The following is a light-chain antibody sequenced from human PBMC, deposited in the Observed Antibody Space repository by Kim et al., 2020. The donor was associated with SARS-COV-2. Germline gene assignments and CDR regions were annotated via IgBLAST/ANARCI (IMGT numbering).Light chain of an antibody. CDR2: KAS. CDR3: QHYFGYSWT. J-gene: IGKJ1*01. Sequence: DIQMTQSPSTLSASVGDRVTITCRASQTIKTWLAWYQQKPGKAPKLLIYKASTLKSGVPSRFSGSGSGTEFTLTISSLQPDDSASYYCQHYFGYSWTFGQGTKGDIK. V-gene: IGKV1-5*03. CDR1: QTIKTW.